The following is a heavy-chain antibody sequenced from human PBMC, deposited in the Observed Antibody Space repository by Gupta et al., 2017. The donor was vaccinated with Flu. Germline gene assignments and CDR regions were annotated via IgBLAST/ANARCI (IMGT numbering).Heavy chain of an antibody. CDR1: GGSFSGYY. CDR2: INHSGST. J-gene: IGHJ4*02. D-gene: IGHD2-15*01. CDR3: ARNVSGGSCCVFDY. V-gene: IGHV4-34*01. Sequence: QVQLQQWGAGLLKPSETLSLTCAVYGGSFSGYYWCWIRQPPGKGLEWIGEINHSGSTNYNPSLKSRVTISVDTSKNQFSLKLSSVTAADTAVYYCARNVSGGSCCVFDYWGQGTLVTVSS.